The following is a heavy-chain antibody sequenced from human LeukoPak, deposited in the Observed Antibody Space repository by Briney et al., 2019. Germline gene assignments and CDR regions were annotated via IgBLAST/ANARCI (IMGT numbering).Heavy chain of an antibody. J-gene: IGHJ4*02. CDR1: GCTFSSYA. CDR2: ISGSGGST. D-gene: IGHD5-12*01. V-gene: IGHV3-23*01. Sequence: GGSLRLSCAASGCTFSSYAMSWIRQAPGKGLEWVSAISGSGGSTYYADSVKGRFTICRDNSKNTLYMQMNSLRAEDTAVYYCAIDPSGYEPICFDYWGQGTLVTVSS. CDR3: AIDPSGYEPICFDY.